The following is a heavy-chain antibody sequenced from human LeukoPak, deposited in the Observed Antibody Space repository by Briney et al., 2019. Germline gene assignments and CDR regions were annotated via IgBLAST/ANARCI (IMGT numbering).Heavy chain of an antibody. Sequence: GGSLRLSCAASGFSFSTYSMHWVRQAPGKGPEWVSSISSSSTYIYYADSVRGRFTISRDNAKNSLFLQMNSLRAEDTAVYFCARGPGSRGIFDYWGQGTLVTVSS. V-gene: IGHV3-21*01. D-gene: IGHD3-10*01. CDR3: ARGPGSRGIFDY. J-gene: IGHJ4*02. CDR1: GFSFSTYS. CDR2: ISSSSTYI.